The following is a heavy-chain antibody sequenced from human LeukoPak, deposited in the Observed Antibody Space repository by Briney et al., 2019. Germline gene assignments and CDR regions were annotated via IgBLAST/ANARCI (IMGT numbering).Heavy chain of an antibody. V-gene: IGHV4-59*01. CDR1: GGSISSYY. CDR2: IYYSGST. J-gene: IGHJ6*02. CDR3: ARVAPTEDYYYYGMDV. D-gene: IGHD4-17*01. Sequence: PSETLSLTCTVSGGSISSYYWSWIRQPPGKGLEWIGYIYYSGSTNYNPSLKSRVTISVDTSKNQFSLKLSSVTAADTAVYYRARVAPTEDYYYYGMDVWGQGTTVTVSS.